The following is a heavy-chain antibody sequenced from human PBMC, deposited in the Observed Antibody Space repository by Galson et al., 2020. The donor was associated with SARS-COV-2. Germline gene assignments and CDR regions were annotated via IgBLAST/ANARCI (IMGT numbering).Heavy chain of an antibody. CDR3: ARQVTVTTGSDWFDP. Sequence: GESLKISCKGSGYSFTSYWIGWVRQMPGKGLEWMGIIYPGDSDTRYSPSFQGQVTISADKSISTAYLQWSSLKASDTAMYYCARQVTVTTGSDWFDPWGQGTLVTVSS. D-gene: IGHD4-4*01. J-gene: IGHJ5*02. CDR1: GYSFTSYW. V-gene: IGHV5-51*01. CDR2: IYPGDSDT.